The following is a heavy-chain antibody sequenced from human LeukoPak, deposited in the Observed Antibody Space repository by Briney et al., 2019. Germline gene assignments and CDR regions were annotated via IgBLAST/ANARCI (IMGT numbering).Heavy chain of an antibody. Sequence: SETLSLTCTVSGGSISSYYWSWIRQPPGMGLEWIGSIYHSGATYYNPSLKSRVTISLDTSKNQFSLKLNSVTAADTAVYYCARAVDSSAFSSFQHWGQGTLVTVSS. J-gene: IGHJ1*01. CDR2: IYHSGAT. D-gene: IGHD3-22*01. V-gene: IGHV4-38-2*02. CDR3: ARAVDSSAFSSFQH. CDR1: GGSISSYY.